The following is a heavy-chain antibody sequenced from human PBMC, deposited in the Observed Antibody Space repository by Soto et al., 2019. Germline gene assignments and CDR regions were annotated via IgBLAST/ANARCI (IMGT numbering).Heavy chain of an antibody. D-gene: IGHD3-3*01. CDR3: ADGGEWSFNFVY. J-gene: IGHJ4*02. V-gene: IGHV3-23*01. CDR1: GFTFSTYA. CDR2: ISVSGDNS. Sequence: EVQLLESGGGLVQPGGFLRLSCTASGFTFSTYAMSWVRQAPGKGLEWVSGISVSGDNSYYADSVKGRFTISRDNSKSTLYLQMNNLRAEDTAVYYCADGGEWSFNFVYWGQGTLVTVSS.